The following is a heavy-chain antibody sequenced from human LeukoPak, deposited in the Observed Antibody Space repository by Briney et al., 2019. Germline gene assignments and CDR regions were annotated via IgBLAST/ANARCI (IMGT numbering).Heavy chain of an antibody. CDR3: ARARITMMAFDV. Sequence: ASVKVSCKASGYTFISFDINWVRQATGQGLEWMGWMNPNNGNTGFVQKFQGRVTMTRNTSISTAYMELSSLRSDDTAVYYCARARITMMAFDVWGQRTVVTVSS. V-gene: IGHV1-8*01. CDR1: GYTFISFD. D-gene: IGHD3-22*01. J-gene: IGHJ3*01. CDR2: MNPNNGNT.